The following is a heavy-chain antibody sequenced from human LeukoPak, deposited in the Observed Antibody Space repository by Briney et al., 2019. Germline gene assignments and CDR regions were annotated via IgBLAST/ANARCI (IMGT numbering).Heavy chain of an antibody. V-gene: IGHV4-61*05. Sequence: PSETLSLTCTVSGGSISSSSDYYWAWIRQPPGKGLEWIGYIYYSGSTNYNPSLKSRVTISVDTSKNQFSLKLSSVTAADTAVYYCARHYGGSGGWYYYWGQGTLVTVSS. J-gene: IGHJ4*02. D-gene: IGHD6-19*01. CDR3: ARHYGGSGGWYYY. CDR2: IYYSGST. CDR1: GGSISSSSDYY.